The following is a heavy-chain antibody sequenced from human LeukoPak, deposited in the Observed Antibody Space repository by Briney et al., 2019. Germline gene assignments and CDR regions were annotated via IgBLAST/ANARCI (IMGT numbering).Heavy chain of an antibody. J-gene: IGHJ4*02. CDR2: ISVSGNT. CDR3: ARSSFDSSAWYRSDY. D-gene: IGHD6-19*01. V-gene: IGHV3-23*01. CDR1: GFTLSSYA. Sequence: GGSLRLSCAASGFTLSSYAMSWVRQGPGKGLEWVSAISVSGNTYHADSVKGRFTISRDSSKNTLYLQMNSLRAEDAAVYYCARSSFDSSAWYRSDYWGQGTLVTVSS.